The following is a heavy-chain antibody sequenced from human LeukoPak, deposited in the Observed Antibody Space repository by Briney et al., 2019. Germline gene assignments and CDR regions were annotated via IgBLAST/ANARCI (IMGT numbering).Heavy chain of an antibody. CDR2: INPNSGGT. V-gene: IGHV1-2*06. D-gene: IGHD3-10*01. J-gene: IGHJ5*02. CDR3: ARGALTGPQNWFDP. CDR1: GYTFTGYY. Sequence: GASVKVSCKASGYTFTGYYMHWVRQAPGQGLEWMGRINPNSGGTNYAQKFQGRVTMTRDTSISTAYMELSRLRSDDTAVYYCARGALTGPQNWFDPWGQGTLVTASS.